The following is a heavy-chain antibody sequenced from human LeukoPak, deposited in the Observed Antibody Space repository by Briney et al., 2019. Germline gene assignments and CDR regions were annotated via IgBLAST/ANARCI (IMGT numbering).Heavy chain of an antibody. Sequence: GESLKISCKGSGYTFTSYYMHWVRQAPGQGLEWMGIINPSGGNTSYAQKFQGRVTMTRDTSTSTVYMELSSLRSEDTAVYYCAGARGSQWLPEPFDYWGQGTLVTVSS. CDR3: AGARGSQWLPEPFDY. D-gene: IGHD6-19*01. CDR1: GYTFTSYY. J-gene: IGHJ4*02. V-gene: IGHV1-46*01. CDR2: INPSGGNT.